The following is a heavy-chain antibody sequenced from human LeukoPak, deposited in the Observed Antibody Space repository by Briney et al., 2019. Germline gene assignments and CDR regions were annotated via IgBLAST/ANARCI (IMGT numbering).Heavy chain of an antibody. Sequence: SETLSLTCGVYDDSFSNFYWSWIRQTPGKGVEWSGEINHSGRTNNNPSLKRRVTISVDTSKTQFSLKLSSVTAADTAVYYCARGPRLAAGTGGKYFWFDPWGQGTLVTVSS. V-gene: IGHV4-34*01. CDR2: INHSGRT. D-gene: IGHD6-13*01. CDR3: ARGPRLAAGTGGKYFWFDP. CDR1: DDSFSNFY. J-gene: IGHJ5*02.